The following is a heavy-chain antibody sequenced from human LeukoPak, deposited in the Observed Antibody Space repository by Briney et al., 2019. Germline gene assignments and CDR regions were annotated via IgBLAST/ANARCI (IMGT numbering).Heavy chain of an antibody. CDR1: GFIFSSYW. CDR3: ARPMNEYDSSGFFHY. CDR2: INTDGSST. J-gene: IGHJ4*02. V-gene: IGHV3-74*01. Sequence: GGSLRLSCAASGFIFSSYWMHWVRHAPGKGLAWVSRINTDGSSTSYADSVKGRFTISRDNAKNTLYLQMNSLGAEDTAVYYCARPMNEYDSSGFFHYWGQGTLVTVSS. D-gene: IGHD3-22*01.